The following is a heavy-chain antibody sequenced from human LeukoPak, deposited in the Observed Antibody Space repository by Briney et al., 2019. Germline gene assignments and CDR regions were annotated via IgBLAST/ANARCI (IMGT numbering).Heavy chain of an antibody. Sequence: PGRSLRLSCAASGFTFSSYAMSWVRQAPGKGLEWVSAISGSGGSTYYADSVKGRFTISRDNSKNTLYLQMNSLRAEDTAVYYCAKDLGYSYGSVLDYWGQGTLVTVSS. V-gene: IGHV3-23*01. CDR2: ISGSGGST. D-gene: IGHD5-18*01. CDR3: AKDLGYSYGSVLDY. J-gene: IGHJ4*02. CDR1: GFTFSSYA.